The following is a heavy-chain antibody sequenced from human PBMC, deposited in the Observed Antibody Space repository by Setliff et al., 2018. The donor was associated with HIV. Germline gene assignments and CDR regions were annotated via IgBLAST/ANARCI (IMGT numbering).Heavy chain of an antibody. CDR2: INHSGST. V-gene: IGHV4-34*01. Sequence: SETLSLTCAVYGGSFSGYYWSWIRQPPGKGLEWIGEINHSGSTNYNPSLKSRVTISVDTSKNQFSLKLSSVTAADTAVYYCARWDGGSGSYSIDYWGQGTLVTVSS. D-gene: IGHD3-10*01. J-gene: IGHJ4*02. CDR3: ARWDGGSGSYSIDY. CDR1: GGSFSGYY.